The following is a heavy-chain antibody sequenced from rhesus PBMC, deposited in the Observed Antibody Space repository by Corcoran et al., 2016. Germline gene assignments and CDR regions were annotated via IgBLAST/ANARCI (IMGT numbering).Heavy chain of an antibody. V-gene: IGHV3S5*01. J-gene: IGHJ6*01. CDR2: ISNGGGTT. Sequence: EVQLVESGGGLVQPGGSLRLSCAASGFTFSSYVMSWVRQAPGKGLAWVSYISNGGGTTYHAASVKGRFTISRDNSKNTLSLQMNSLRAEDTAVYYCAKDRPFWSGYNYDGLDSWGQGVVVIVSS. CDR3: AKDRPFWSGYNYDGLDS. D-gene: IGHD3-3*01. CDR1: GFTFSSYV.